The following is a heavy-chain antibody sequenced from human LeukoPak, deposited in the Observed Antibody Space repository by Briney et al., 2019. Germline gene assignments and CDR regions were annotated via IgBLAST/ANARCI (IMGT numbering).Heavy chain of an antibody. J-gene: IGHJ3*02. D-gene: IGHD3-3*02. CDR1: GGSFSGYY. V-gene: IGHV4-59*01. CDR3: ARAFSGGAPDAFDI. Sequence: SETLSLTCAVYGGSFSGYYWSWIRQPPGKGLEWIGYIYYSGSTNYNPSLKSRVTISVDTSKNQFSLKLSSVAAADTAVYYCARAFSGGAPDAFDIWGQGTMVTVSS. CDR2: IYYSGST.